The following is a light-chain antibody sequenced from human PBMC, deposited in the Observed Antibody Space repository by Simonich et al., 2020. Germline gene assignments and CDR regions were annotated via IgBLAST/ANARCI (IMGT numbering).Light chain of an antibody. V-gene: IGKV3-15*01. CDR2: GAS. CDR3: QQRSNWPRT. J-gene: IGKJ1*01. CDR1: QSVSSN. Sequence: EIVMTQSPATLSVSPGERATLPCRATQSVSSNLAWYQQKPGQAPRLLIYGASTRATGIPARFSGSGSGTDFTLTISSLEPEDFAVYYCQQRSNWPRTFGQGTKVEIK.